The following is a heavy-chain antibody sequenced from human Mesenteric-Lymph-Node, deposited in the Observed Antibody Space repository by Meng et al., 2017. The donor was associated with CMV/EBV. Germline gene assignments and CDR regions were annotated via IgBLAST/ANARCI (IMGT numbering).Heavy chain of an antibody. CDR2: ISWDGGST. V-gene: IGHV3-43D*03. Sequence: GGSLRLSCAASGFTFDAYAMHWVRQAPGKGLEWVSLISWDGGSTYYADSVKGRFTISRDNSKNSLYLQMNSLRAEDTALYYCARDFWSGYYKNYYYYYGMDVWGQGTTVTVSS. CDR1: GFTFDAYA. J-gene: IGHJ6*02. D-gene: IGHD3-3*01. CDR3: ARDFWSGYYKNYYYYYGMDV.